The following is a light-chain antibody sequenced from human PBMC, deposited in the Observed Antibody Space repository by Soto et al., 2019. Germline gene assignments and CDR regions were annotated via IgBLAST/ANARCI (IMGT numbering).Light chain of an antibody. J-gene: IGKJ1*01. CDR1: QGISSY. CDR2: AAS. V-gene: IGKV1-8*01. CDR3: QQYYSYPWT. Sequence: AIRMTQSPSSFSASTGDRVTITCRASQGISSYLAWYQQKPGKDPKLLIYAASNLQSGVPSRFSGSGSGKDFTLTISCLQSEDFATYYGQQYYSYPWTFGQGTKGEIK.